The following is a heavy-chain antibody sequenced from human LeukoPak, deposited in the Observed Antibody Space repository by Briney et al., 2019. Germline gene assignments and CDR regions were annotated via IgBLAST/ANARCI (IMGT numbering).Heavy chain of an antibody. J-gene: IGHJ4*02. V-gene: IGHV1-18*01. CDR2: ISAYNGNT. Sequence: ASVKVSCKASGYTFSSYGISWVRQAPGQGLEWMGRISAYNGNTNYAQKFQGRVTMATDTSTTTAYMELRSLRSDDTAVYYCARDRVTYSTSSGVDYWGQGTLVTVSS. CDR1: GYTFSSYG. D-gene: IGHD6-6*01. CDR3: ARDRVTYSTSSGVDY.